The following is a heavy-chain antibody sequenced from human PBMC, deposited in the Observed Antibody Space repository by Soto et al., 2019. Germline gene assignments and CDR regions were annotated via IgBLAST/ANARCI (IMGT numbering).Heavy chain of an antibody. D-gene: IGHD6-13*01. CDR3: ARRVAAAGNKWFEP. V-gene: IGHV1-18*01. CDR2: ISAYNGNT. J-gene: IGHJ5*02. Sequence: ASVKVSCKASGYTFTSYGISWVRQAPGQGLEWMGWISAYNGNTNYAQKLQGRVTMTTDTSTSTAYMELRSLRSDDTAVYYCARRVAAAGNKWFEPWGQGTLVNVPA. CDR1: GYTFTSYG.